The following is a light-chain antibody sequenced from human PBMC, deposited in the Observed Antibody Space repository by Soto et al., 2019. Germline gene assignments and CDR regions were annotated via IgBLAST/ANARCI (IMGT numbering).Light chain of an antibody. J-gene: IGLJ1*01. CDR3: SSYAGSNNLGV. V-gene: IGLV2-8*01. CDR2: EVS. Sequence: QSALTQPPSASASPGQSVTISCTGTSSDVGGYNYVSWYQQHPGKAPKLMIYEVSKRPSGVPDRFSGSKSGNTASLTVSGLQAEDEADYYCSSYAGSNNLGVFGTGTKVTVL. CDR1: SSDVGGYNY.